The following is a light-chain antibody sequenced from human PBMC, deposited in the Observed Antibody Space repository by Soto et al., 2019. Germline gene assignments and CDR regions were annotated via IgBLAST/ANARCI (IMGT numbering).Light chain of an antibody. Sequence: DIQMTQSPSSLSASVGDRVTITCRASQSISNYLNWYQQKPGKAPNLLVYAASSLQSGVPSRFTGSGSGTDFTLTISSLQPEDFATYFCQQSYTTPITFGQGTRL. J-gene: IGKJ5*01. V-gene: IGKV1-39*01. CDR2: AAS. CDR1: QSISNY. CDR3: QQSYTTPIT.